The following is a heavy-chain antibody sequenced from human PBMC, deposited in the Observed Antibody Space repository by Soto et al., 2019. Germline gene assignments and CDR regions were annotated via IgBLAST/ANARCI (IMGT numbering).Heavy chain of an antibody. D-gene: IGHD3-10*01. J-gene: IGHJ4*02. CDR2: IRSKAYGGTT. Sequence: GGSLRLSCTASGFTFGDYAMSWFRQAPGKGLEWVGFIRSKAYGGTTEYAASVKGRFTISRDDSKSIAYLQMNSLKTEDTAVYYCTREGLLWFGELLYYHFDYWGQGTLVTVSS. V-gene: IGHV3-49*03. CDR3: TREGLLWFGELLYYHFDY. CDR1: GFTFGDYA.